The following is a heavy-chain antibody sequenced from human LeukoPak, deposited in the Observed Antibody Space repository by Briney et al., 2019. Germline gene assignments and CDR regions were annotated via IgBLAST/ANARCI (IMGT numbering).Heavy chain of an antibody. J-gene: IGHJ4*02. Sequence: GGSLRLSCAASGFTLSNHWMHWIRQAPGKGLVWVSYIDTDGSATSHADSVKGRFTISRDNAKNTLYLQMNSLRAEDTAIYYCVRDGPGTTPFDYWGQGTLVTVSS. D-gene: IGHD1-7*01. V-gene: IGHV3-74*01. CDR3: VRDGPGTTPFDY. CDR1: GFTLSNHW. CDR2: IDTDGSAT.